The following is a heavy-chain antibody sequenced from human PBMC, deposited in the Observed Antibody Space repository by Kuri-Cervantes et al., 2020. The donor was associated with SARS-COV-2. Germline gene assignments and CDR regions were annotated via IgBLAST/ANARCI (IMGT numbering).Heavy chain of an antibody. V-gene: IGHV3-23*01. J-gene: IGHJ5*02. CDR3: AKDLGRPNWFDP. Sequence: GESLKSSCAASGSTFSSYAMSWVRQAPGKGLEWVSAISGSGGSTYYADSVKGRFTISRDNSKNTLYLQMNSLRAEDTAVYYCAKDLGRPNWFDPWGQGTLVTVSS. CDR2: ISGSGGST. CDR1: GSTFSSYA.